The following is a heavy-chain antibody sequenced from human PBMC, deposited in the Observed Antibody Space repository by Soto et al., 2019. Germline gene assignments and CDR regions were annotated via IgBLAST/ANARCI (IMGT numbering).Heavy chain of an antibody. CDR3: ARDYWKSGRAVAGPHDY. Sequence: GGSLRLSCAASGFTFSSYWMIWVRQAPGKGLEWVANIKQDGSEKYYVDSVKGRFTISRDNAKNSLYLQMNSLRAEDTAVYYCARDYWKSGRAVAGPHDYWGQGTLVTVSS. CDR1: GFTFSSYW. V-gene: IGHV3-7*01. D-gene: IGHD6-19*01. J-gene: IGHJ4*02. CDR2: IKQDGSEK.